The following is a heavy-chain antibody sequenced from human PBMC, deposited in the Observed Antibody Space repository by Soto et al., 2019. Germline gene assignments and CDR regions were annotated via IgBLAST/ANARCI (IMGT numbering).Heavy chain of an antibody. CDR2: SYSDSRT. CDR3: ARGYGAGSYSSDH. Sequence: EMQLVESGGALIQPGGSLRLSCAASGFTVSSNYMSWVRQAPGKGLEWVSGSYSDSRTYFADSVKGRFSISRDSFKNMLYLQMDSLRAEDTAVYFCARGYGAGSYSSDHWGQGTLVTVSS. D-gene: IGHD3-10*01. CDR1: GFTVSSNY. J-gene: IGHJ5*02. V-gene: IGHV3-53*01.